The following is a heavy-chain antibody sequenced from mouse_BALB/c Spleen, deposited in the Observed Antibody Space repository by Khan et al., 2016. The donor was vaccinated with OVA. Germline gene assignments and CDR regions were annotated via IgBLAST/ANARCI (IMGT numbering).Heavy chain of an antibody. V-gene: IGHV3-2*02. CDR3: ARGVRLTY. D-gene: IGHD2-14*01. CDR2: INYSGST. Sequence: EVQLVESGPGLVKPSQSLSLTCTVTGYSITPDSAWNWIRQFPGNKLEWMGYINYSGSTSYNPSLKSRISITRDTSKNQFFLQLNSVTTEDTATYFCARGVRLTYWGQGTLVTVSA. J-gene: IGHJ3*01. CDR1: GYSITPDSA.